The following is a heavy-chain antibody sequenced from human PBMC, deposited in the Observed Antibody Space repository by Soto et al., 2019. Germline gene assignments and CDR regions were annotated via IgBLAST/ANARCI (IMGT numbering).Heavy chain of an antibody. Sequence: PSETLSLTCTVSGDSISSGGYYWSWIRQHPGKGLEWIGYIYYSGSTYYNPSLKSRVTISVDTSKNQFSLKLSSVTAADTAVYYCARDAGIAAAGTGYYYYGMDVWGQGTTVTVSS. CDR2: IYYSGST. CDR1: GDSISSGGYY. V-gene: IGHV4-31*03. CDR3: ARDAGIAAAGTGYYYYGMDV. J-gene: IGHJ6*02. D-gene: IGHD6-13*01.